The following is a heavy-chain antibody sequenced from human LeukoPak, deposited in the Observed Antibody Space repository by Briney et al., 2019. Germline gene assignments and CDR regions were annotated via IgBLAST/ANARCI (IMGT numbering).Heavy chain of an antibody. D-gene: IGHD3-10*01. Sequence: SETLSLTCTVSGGSISTSSYFWAWIRQPPGKGLEWIGEINHSGSTNYNPSLKSRVTISVDTSKNQFSLKLSSVTAADTAVYYCARGGPGELLQNWFDPWGQGTLVTVSS. V-gene: IGHV4-39*07. J-gene: IGHJ5*02. CDR2: INHSGST. CDR1: GGSISTSSYF. CDR3: ARGGPGELLQNWFDP.